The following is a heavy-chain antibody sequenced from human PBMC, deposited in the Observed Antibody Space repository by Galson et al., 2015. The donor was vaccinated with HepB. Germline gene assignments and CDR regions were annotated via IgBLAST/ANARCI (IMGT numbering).Heavy chain of an antibody. Sequence: QSGAEVTKPGETLKISCKGSSYRDRFSDYWIGWVRQMPGKGLEWMGIIFPGDSDARYGPSFEGQVTISADKSISTAYLQWSSLKASDTAMYYCARLGYGAKGAFDVWGPGTMVIVSS. CDR3: ARLGYGAKGAFDV. D-gene: IGHD4-17*01. J-gene: IGHJ3*01. CDR1: SYRDRFSDYW. V-gene: IGHV5-51*01. CDR2: IFPGDSDA.